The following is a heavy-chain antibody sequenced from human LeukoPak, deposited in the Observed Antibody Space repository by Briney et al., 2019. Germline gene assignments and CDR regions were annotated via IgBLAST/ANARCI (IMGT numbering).Heavy chain of an antibody. CDR3: ARGPVGGTTYNDGDAFDI. D-gene: IGHD1-7*01. CDR2: IYYSGST. Sequence: SETLSLTCTVSGGSISSYYWSWIRQPPGKGLEWIGYIYYSGSTNYNPSLKSRVTISVDTSKNQFSLKLSSVTAADTAVYYCARGPVGGTTYNDGDAFDIWGQGTMVTVSS. CDR1: GGSISSYY. V-gene: IGHV4-59*01. J-gene: IGHJ3*02.